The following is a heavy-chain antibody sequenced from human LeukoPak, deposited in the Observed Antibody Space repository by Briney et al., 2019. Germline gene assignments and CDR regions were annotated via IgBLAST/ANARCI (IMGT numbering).Heavy chain of an antibody. J-gene: IGHJ4*02. CDR3: ASLSSGWIESTFDY. D-gene: IGHD6-19*01. CDR2: INHSGST. Sequence: SETLSLTCAVYGGSFSGYYWSWIRQPPGKGLEWIGEINHSGSTNYNPSLKSRVTISVDTSKNQFSLKLSSVTAADTAVYYCASLSSGWIESTFDYWGQGTLVTVSS. V-gene: IGHV4-34*01. CDR1: GGSFSGYY.